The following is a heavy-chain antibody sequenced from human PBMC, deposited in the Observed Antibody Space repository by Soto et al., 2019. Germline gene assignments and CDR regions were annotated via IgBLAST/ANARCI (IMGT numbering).Heavy chain of an antibody. D-gene: IGHD2-8*02. J-gene: IGHJ4*02. V-gene: IGHV4-34*01. CDR1: GGSFSGYY. CDR2: INHSGST. Sequence: QVQLQQWGAGLLKPSETLSLTCAVYGGSFSGYYWTWIRQPPGTGLEWIGEINHSGSTHYNPSLKMRVTISVDTSQNKFSLKLSSVTAAETAVYYCARDKITGLFDYWGQGTLVPVSS. CDR3: ARDKITGLFDY.